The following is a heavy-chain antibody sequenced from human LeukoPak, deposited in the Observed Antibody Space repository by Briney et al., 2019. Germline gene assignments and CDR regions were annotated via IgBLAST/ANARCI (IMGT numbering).Heavy chain of an antibody. J-gene: IGHJ4*02. V-gene: IGHV1-18*01. CDR1: GYTFTSYG. CDR2: ISAYNGNT. D-gene: IGHD1-26*01. Sequence: ASVTVSCKASGYTFTSYGISWVRQAPGQGLEWMGWISAYNGNTNYAQKLQGRVTMTTDTSTSTAYMELRSLRSDDTAVYYCERFQVVGATARDSDYWGQGTLVTVSS. CDR3: ERFQVVGATARDSDY.